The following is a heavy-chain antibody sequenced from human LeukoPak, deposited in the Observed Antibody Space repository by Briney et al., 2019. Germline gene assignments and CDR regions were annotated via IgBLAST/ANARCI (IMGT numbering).Heavy chain of an antibody. CDR2: INPNSVGT. J-gene: IGHJ4*02. Sequence: ASVKVSCKASGYTFTGYYMHWVRQAPGQGLEWMGWINPNSVGTNYAQKFQGRVTMTRDTSTSTAYMELSRLRSDDTAVYYCSRATRVWFGELYPSPPYYWGQGTLVTVSS. V-gene: IGHV1-2*02. CDR3: SRATRVWFGELYPSPPYY. D-gene: IGHD3-10*01. CDR1: GYTFTGYY.